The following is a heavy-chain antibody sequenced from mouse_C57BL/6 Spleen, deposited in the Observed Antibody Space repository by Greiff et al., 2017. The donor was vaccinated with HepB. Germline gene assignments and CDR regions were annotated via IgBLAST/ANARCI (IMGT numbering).Heavy chain of an antibody. CDR2: ISDGGSYT. V-gene: IGHV5-4*01. CDR1: GFTFSSYA. J-gene: IGHJ3*01. D-gene: IGHD2-2*01. CDR3: ARDGYDEAWFAY. Sequence: GQVVESGGGLVKPGGSLKLSCAASGFTFSSYAMSWVRQTPEKRLEWVATISDGGSYTYYPDNVKGRFTISRDNAKNNLYLQMSHLKSEDTAMYYCARDGYDEAWFAYWGQGTLVTVSA.